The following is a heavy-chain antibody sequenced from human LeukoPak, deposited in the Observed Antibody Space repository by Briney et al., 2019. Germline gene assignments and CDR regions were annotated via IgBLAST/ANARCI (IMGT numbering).Heavy chain of an antibody. CDR3: VRARLIRLENFFDY. CDR1: GFTFGTYW. D-gene: IGHD2-21*02. J-gene: IGHJ4*02. Sequence: GGSLRLSCAASGFTFGTYWMPWVRQAPGQGLVWVSRINGDGSSTSYADSVKGRFTISTDNANSSLYLQMNSLRAEDTAVYFCVRARLIRLENFFDYWGQGTLVTVSS. V-gene: IGHV3-74*01. CDR2: INGDGSST.